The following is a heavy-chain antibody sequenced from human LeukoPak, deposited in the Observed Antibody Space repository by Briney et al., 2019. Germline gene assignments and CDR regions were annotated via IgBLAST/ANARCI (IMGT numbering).Heavy chain of an antibody. CDR3: ARSTPPGGYYYYMDV. J-gene: IGHJ6*03. Sequence: GGSLRLSCAASGFTFSSYDMHWVRQATGKGLEWVSAIGTAGDTYYPGSVKGRFTISRENAKNSLYLQMNSLRAGDTAVYYCARSTPPGGYYYYMDVWGKGTTVTISS. D-gene: IGHD3-16*01. V-gene: IGHV3-13*01. CDR2: IGTAGDT. CDR1: GFTFSSYD.